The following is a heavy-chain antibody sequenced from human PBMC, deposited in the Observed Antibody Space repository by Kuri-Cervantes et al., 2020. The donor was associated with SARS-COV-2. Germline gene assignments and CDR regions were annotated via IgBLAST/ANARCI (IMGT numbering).Heavy chain of an antibody. Sequence: GGSLRLSCAASGFTFRNYSLNWVRQAPGKGLEWVSAISGSGGSTYYADSVKGRFTISRDNSKNTLYLQMNSLRAEDTAVYYCAKGWYYDFWSGNGAFDYWGQGTLVTVSS. CDR3: AKGWYYDFWSGNGAFDY. CDR2: ISGSGGST. J-gene: IGHJ4*02. V-gene: IGHV3-23*01. D-gene: IGHD3-3*01. CDR1: GFTFRNYS.